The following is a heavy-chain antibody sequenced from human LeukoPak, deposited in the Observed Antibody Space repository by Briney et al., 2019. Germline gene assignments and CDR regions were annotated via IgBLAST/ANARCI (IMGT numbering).Heavy chain of an antibody. Sequence: GESLKISCKGSGYSFTSYWIGWVRQMPGKGLEWMGIIYPGDSDTRYSPSFQGQVTISADKSISTAYLQWSSLKASDTAMYYCARLAKIVVVPAARGYYYMDVWGKGTTVTVS. CDR1: GYSFTSYW. D-gene: IGHD2-2*01. CDR2: IYPGDSDT. V-gene: IGHV5-51*01. CDR3: ARLAKIVVVPAARGYYYMDV. J-gene: IGHJ6*03.